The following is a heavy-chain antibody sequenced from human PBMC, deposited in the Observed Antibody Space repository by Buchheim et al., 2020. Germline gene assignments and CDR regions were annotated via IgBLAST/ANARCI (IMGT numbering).Heavy chain of an antibody. Sequence: QVQLQESGPGLVKPSQTLSLTCTVSGGSISSGDYYWSWIRQPPGKGLEWIGYIYYSGSTHYNPSLKSRVTISVDTSKHQFSLKLSSVTAADTAVYYCARVGGSNYGSGMGYFDYWGQGTL. J-gene: IGHJ4*02. V-gene: IGHV4-30-4*01. CDR3: ARVGGSNYGSGMGYFDY. CDR2: IYYSGST. CDR1: GGSISSGDYY. D-gene: IGHD3-10*01.